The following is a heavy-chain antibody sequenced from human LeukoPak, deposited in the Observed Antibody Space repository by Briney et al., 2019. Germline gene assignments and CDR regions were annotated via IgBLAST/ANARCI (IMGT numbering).Heavy chain of an antibody. CDR1: GFTFSSYS. Sequence: GGSLRLSCAASGFTFSSYSMNWVRQATGKGLEWVSSISSSSSYIYYADSVKGRFTISRDNAKNSLYLQMNSLRAEDTAVYYCAREGYGDYAFDIWGQGTMVTVSS. CDR3: AREGYGDYAFDI. D-gene: IGHD4-17*01. J-gene: IGHJ3*02. V-gene: IGHV3-21*01. CDR2: ISSSSSYI.